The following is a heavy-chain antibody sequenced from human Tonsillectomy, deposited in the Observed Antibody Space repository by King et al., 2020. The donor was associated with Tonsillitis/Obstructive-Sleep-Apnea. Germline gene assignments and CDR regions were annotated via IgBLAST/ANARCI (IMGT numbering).Heavy chain of an antibody. CDR1: GYSFTSYW. Sequence: VQLVESGAEVKKPGESLKISCKGSGYSFTSYWIGWVRQMPGKGLEWMGIIYPSDSDTRYSPSFQGQVTISADKSISTAYLQWSSLKASDTAMYYCAREGGVVSERNFFCPYWGQGTLVTVSS. J-gene: IGHJ4*02. D-gene: IGHD2/OR15-2a*01. CDR3: AREGGVVSERNFFCPY. CDR2: IYPSDSDT. V-gene: IGHV5-51*01.